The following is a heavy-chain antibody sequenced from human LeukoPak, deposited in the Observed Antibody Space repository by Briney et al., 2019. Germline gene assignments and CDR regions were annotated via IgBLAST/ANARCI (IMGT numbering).Heavy chain of an antibody. D-gene: IGHD1-26*01. CDR2: IFYDGSS. CDR3: ARRASGGSLNWFDP. V-gene: IGHV4-39*07. J-gene: IGHJ5*02. Sequence: SETLSLTCTVSGGSIRNSNYYWGWIRQPPGKGLEWIGSIFYDGSSDYNPSLKSRVTISVDTSKNQFSLKLSSVTAADTAVYYCARRASGGSLNWFDPWGQGTLVTVSS. CDR1: GGSIRNSNYY.